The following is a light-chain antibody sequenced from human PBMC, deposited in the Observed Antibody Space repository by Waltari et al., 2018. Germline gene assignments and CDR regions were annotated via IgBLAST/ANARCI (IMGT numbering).Light chain of an antibody. V-gene: IGLV2-14*03. CDR2: DVS. J-gene: IGLJ3*02. Sequence: QSALTQPASVSGSPGQSITISCTGTSSDVGGYSYVSWYQQQPDKAPKPLIYDVSNRAVGVSNRCSGSKSGNTASLTISGLQAEDESDYYCSSFTSKSTWVFGGGTKLTVL. CDR1: SSDVGGYSY. CDR3: SSFTSKSTWV.